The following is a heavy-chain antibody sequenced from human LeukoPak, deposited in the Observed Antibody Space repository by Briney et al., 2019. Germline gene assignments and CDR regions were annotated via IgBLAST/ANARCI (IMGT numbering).Heavy chain of an antibody. J-gene: IGHJ4*02. CDR2: INPNSGGT. V-gene: IGHV1-2*04. CDR3: ARARRYCSGGSCYSMGY. CDR1: GYTFTGYY. Sequence: ASVKVSCKASGYTFTGYYMHWVRQAPGQGLEWMGWINPNSGGTNYAQKFQGWVTMTRDTSISTAYMELSRLRSDDTAVYYCARARRYCSGGSCYSMGYWGQGTLVTVSS. D-gene: IGHD2-15*01.